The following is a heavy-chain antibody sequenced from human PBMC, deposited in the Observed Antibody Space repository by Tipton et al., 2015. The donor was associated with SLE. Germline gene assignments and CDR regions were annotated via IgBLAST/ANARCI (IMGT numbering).Heavy chain of an antibody. V-gene: IGHV1-18*01. CDR2: ISVYNGDT. CDR3: ATVDYFDSGDAFDF. D-gene: IGHD3-22*01. CDR1: GYTFSSRG. Sequence: QLVQSGAEVKKPGGSVKVSCKASGYTFSSRGIGWVRQAPGQGLEWMGWISVYNGDTKYAQKLQGRVTMTTDKTTNTVYMELRSLRSDDTAVYYCATVDYFDSGDAFDFWGHGSMVTVSS. J-gene: IGHJ3*01.